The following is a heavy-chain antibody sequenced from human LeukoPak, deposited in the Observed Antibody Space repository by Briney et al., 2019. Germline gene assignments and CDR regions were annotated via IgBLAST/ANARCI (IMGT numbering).Heavy chain of an antibody. V-gene: IGHV3-7*01. D-gene: IGHD3-10*01. J-gene: IGHJ4*02. CDR3: ARVKLWFGELSHFDY. CDR2: IKQDGSEK. CDR1: GFTFSSYW. Sequence: GGSLRLSSAVSGFTFSSYWMSWVRQAPGKGLEWVANIKQDGSEKYYVDSVKGRFTISRDNAKNSLYLQMNSLRAEDTAVYYCARVKLWFGELSHFDYWGQGTLVTVSS.